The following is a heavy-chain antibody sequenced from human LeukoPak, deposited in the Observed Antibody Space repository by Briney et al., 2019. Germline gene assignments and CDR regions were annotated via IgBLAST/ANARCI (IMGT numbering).Heavy chain of an antibody. Sequence: SETLSLTCTVSGGSISSYYWSWIRQPPGKGLEWIGYVYYSGSTNYNPSLKSRVTISVDTSKNQFSLKLSSVTAADTAVYYCAREAANGITIFTPHFDYWGQGTLVTVSS. CDR2: VYYSGST. CDR3: AREAANGITIFTPHFDY. D-gene: IGHD3-3*01. CDR1: GGSISSYY. V-gene: IGHV4-59*01. J-gene: IGHJ4*02.